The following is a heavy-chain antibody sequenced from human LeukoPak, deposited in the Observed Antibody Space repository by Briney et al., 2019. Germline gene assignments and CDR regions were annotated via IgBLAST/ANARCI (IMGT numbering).Heavy chain of an antibody. CDR2: IYYSGST. V-gene: IGHV4-59*01. CDR3: ARISRVGATGHYYYYMDV. CDR1: GGSISSYY. Sequence: SETLSLTCTVSGGSISSYYWSWIRQPPGKGLEWIGYIYYSGSTNYNPSLKSRVTISVDTSKNQFSLKLSSVTAADTAVYYCARISRVGATGHYYYYMDVWGKGTTVTVSS. D-gene: IGHD1-26*01. J-gene: IGHJ6*03.